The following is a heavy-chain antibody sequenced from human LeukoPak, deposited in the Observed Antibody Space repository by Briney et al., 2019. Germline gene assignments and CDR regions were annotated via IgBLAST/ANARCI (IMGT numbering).Heavy chain of an antibody. CDR3: AAYYYDSSGYYSPTWGMDV. V-gene: IGHV3-53*01. D-gene: IGHD3-22*01. J-gene: IGHJ6*02. CDR1: GFTVSSNY. Sequence: GGSLRLSCAASGFTVSSNYMSWVRQAPGKGLEWVSVIYSGGSTYYADSVKGRFTISRDNSKNTLYLQMNSLRAEDTAVYYCAAYYYDSSGYYSPTWGMDVWGQGTTVTVSS. CDR2: IYSGGST.